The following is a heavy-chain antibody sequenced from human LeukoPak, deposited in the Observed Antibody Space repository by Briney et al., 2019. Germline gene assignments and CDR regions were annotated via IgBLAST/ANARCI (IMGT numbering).Heavy chain of an antibody. D-gene: IGHD1-1*01. V-gene: IGHV1-18*01. CDR1: GYTFTSYG. Sequence: GASVKVSCKASGYTFTSYGISWVRQAPGQGLEWMGWISAYNGNTNYAQKLQGRVTMTTDTSTSTAYMELRSLRSDDTAVYYCARYWSWYNWNVLYYFDYWGQGTLVTVSS. J-gene: IGHJ4*02. CDR2: ISAYNGNT. CDR3: ARYWSWYNWNVLYYFDY.